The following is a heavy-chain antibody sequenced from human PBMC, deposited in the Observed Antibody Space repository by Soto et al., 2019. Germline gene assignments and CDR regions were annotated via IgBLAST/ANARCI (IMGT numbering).Heavy chain of an antibody. CDR3: AKVRIRGVIITNYGMDV. CDR2: ISSEGSNK. D-gene: IGHD3-10*01. J-gene: IGHJ6*02. V-gene: IGHV3-30*18. Sequence: GGSLRLSCATSGFTFSSYGMHWVRQAPGRGLEWVAVISSEGSNKFYGDSVKGRFTISRDNSKNTLYLQMNSLRIEDTAVYYCAKVRIRGVIITNYGMDVWGQGTTVTVSS. CDR1: GFTFSSYG.